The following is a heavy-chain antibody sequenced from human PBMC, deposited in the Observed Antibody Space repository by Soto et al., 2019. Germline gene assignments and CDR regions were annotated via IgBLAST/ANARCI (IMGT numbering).Heavy chain of an antibody. J-gene: IGHJ6*02. CDR1: VGTFSSYA. Sequence: GASVKVSCKASVGTFSSYAISWVRQARGQGLEWMGGIIPIFGTANYAQKFQGRVTITADESTSTAYMELSSLRSEDTAVYYCAKYYYDSSGYYSDYYYGMDVWGQGTTVTVSS. V-gene: IGHV1-69*13. D-gene: IGHD3-22*01. CDR3: AKYYYDSSGYYSDYYYGMDV. CDR2: IIPIFGTA.